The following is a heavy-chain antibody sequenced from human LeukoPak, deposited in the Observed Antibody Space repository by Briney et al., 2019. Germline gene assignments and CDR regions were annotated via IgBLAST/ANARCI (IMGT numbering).Heavy chain of an antibody. Sequence: GGSLRLSCVVSGSIFSSYWMTWVRQAPGKGLEWVSNIDQDGSDKSYVDSVKGRFTISRDNAKNSLYLEMNSLRAEDTALYYCVRYQGAAGDYWGQGTLVIVSS. CDR1: GSIFSSYW. J-gene: IGHJ4*02. CDR3: VRYQGAAGDY. D-gene: IGHD6-13*01. CDR2: IDQDGSDK. V-gene: IGHV3-7*01.